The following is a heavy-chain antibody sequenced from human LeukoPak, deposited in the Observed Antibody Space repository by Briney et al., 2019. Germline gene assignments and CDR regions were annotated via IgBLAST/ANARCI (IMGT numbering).Heavy chain of an antibody. J-gene: IGHJ4*02. CDR2: IYYSGST. D-gene: IGHD3-3*01. V-gene: IGHV4-59*08. Sequence: PSETLSLTCTGSGGSISSYYWSWIRQPPGKGLEWIGYIYYSGSTNYNPSLKSRVTISVDTSKNQFSLKLSSVTAADTAVYYCARRTIFGESPFDYWGQGTLVTVSS. CDR3: ARRTIFGESPFDY. CDR1: GGSISSYY.